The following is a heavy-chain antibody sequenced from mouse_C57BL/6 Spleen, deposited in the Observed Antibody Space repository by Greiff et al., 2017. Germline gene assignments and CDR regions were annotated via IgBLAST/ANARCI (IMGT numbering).Heavy chain of an antibody. CDR1: GYTFTSYT. CDR3: ARSGGNYVAWFAY. Sequence: QVQLKQSGAELARPGASVKMSCKASGYTFTSYTMHWVKQRPEQGLEWIGYINPSSGYTKYNQKFKDKATLTADKSSSTAYMQLSSLTSEDSAVYYCARSGGNYVAWFAYWGQGTLVTVSA. J-gene: IGHJ3*01. D-gene: IGHD2-1*01. CDR2: INPSSGYT. V-gene: IGHV1-4*01.